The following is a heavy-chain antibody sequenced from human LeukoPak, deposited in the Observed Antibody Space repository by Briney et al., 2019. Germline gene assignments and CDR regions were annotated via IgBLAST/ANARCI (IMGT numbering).Heavy chain of an antibody. Sequence: PSETLSLTCTVSGGSISSYYWSWIRQPPGKGLEWIGYIYYSGSTNYNPSLKSRVTISVDTSKNQFSLKLSSVTAADTAVYYCARHSSSWYGWFDPWGQGTLVTVSS. CDR3: ARHSSSWYGWFDP. V-gene: IGHV4-59*01. CDR1: GGSISSYY. D-gene: IGHD6-13*01. CDR2: IYYSGST. J-gene: IGHJ5*02.